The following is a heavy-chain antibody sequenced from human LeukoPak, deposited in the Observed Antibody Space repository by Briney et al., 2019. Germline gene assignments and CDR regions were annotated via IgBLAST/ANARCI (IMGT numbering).Heavy chain of an antibody. CDR1: GFTFSSYA. J-gene: IGHJ3*02. V-gene: IGHV3-23*01. CDR2: ISGSTRST. Sequence: PGGSLRLSCAASGFTFSSYAMTWVRQAPGKGLEWVSHISGSTRSTYYADSVKGRFTISRDNFKNTLFLQMNSLRAEDTAVYYCAKEGPGQDAFDIWGQGTMVTVSS. CDR3: AKEGPGQDAFDI.